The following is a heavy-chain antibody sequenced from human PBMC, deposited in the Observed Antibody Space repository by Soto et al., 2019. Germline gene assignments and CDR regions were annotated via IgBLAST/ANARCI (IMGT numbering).Heavy chain of an antibody. V-gene: IGHV6-1*01. J-gene: IGHJ4*02. CDR2: TYYRSKWNS. CDR1: GDSVSRTSVA. Sequence: SQTLSLTCAISGDSVSRTSVAWNWIRQSPSRGLEWLGRTYYRSKWNSDYAVSVRGRITINPGTSKSQFSLQLNSVTPEDTAVYYCVRGQFSAFDCWGQGTLVTVSS. CDR3: VRGQFSAFDC.